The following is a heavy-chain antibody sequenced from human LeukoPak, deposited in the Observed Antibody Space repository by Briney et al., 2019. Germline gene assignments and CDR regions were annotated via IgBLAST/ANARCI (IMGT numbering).Heavy chain of an antibody. CDR2: IRYDGSNK. Sequence: GGSLRLSCVASGFTFSTYGMHWVRQAPGKGLEWVAFIRYDGSNKYYADSVKGRFTISRDNSKNTLNLQMNSLRAEDTAVYYCAKDLLYGDYVLDYWGQGTLVTVSS. CDR1: GFTFSTYG. D-gene: IGHD4-17*01. V-gene: IGHV3-30*02. J-gene: IGHJ4*02. CDR3: AKDLLYGDYVLDY.